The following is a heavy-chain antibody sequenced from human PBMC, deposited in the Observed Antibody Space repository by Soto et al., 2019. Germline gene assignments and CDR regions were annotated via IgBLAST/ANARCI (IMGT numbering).Heavy chain of an antibody. D-gene: IGHD6-13*01. CDR3: ASIAAPGTTHFDF. Sequence: SETLSLTCTVSGGSLGSSSYYWGWIRQSPGKGLEWIGNIYYSGNTFYNPSLKSRVTISVDTSKNQFYLHLSSVTAADTATFYCASIAAPGTTHFDFWGQGTLVTVSS. J-gene: IGHJ4*02. CDR2: IYYSGNT. V-gene: IGHV4-39*01. CDR1: GGSLGSSSYY.